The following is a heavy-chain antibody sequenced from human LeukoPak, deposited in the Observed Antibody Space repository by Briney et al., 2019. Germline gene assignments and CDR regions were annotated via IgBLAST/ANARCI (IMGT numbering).Heavy chain of an antibody. CDR1: GGTFSSYA. CDR2: IIPILGMA. J-gene: IGHJ3*01. CDR3: AREGASYAFDV. D-gene: IGHD1-26*01. V-gene: IGHV1-69*04. Sequence: GASVKVSCKASGGTFSSYAISWVRQAPGQGLEWMGRIIPILGMANYAQKFQGRVTITADKSTSTAYMELSSLRSEDTAVYYCAREGASYAFDVWGQGTMVTVSS.